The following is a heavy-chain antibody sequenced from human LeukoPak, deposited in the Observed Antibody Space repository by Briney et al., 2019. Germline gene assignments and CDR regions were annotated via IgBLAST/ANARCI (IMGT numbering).Heavy chain of an antibody. J-gene: IGHJ4*02. CDR2: MNPNSGNT. CDR1: GYTFTSYD. D-gene: IGHD3-10*01. Sequence: ASVKVSCKASGYTFTSYDINWVRQATGQGLEWIGWMNPNSGNTGYAQKFQGRVTMTRNTSISTAYMELSSLRSEDTAVYSCARGQGPSYGSGSYYRGRYFDCWGQGTLVTVSS. CDR3: ARGQGPSYGSGSYYRGRYFDC. V-gene: IGHV1-8*01.